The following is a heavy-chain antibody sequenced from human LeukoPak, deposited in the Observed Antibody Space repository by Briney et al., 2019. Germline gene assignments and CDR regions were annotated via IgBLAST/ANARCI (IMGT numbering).Heavy chain of an antibody. V-gene: IGHV5-51*01. Sequence: GAPLQISCQGSGSRFTSYWIGWVRQLPGKGLEWMGIIYPGDSDTRYSPSFQGQVTISADKSISTAYLQWSSLKASDTAMYYCAIVYSYGYPTKFDYWGQGTLVTVSS. J-gene: IGHJ4*02. CDR3: AIVYSYGYPTKFDY. CDR1: GSRFTSYW. D-gene: IGHD5-18*01. CDR2: IYPGDSDT.